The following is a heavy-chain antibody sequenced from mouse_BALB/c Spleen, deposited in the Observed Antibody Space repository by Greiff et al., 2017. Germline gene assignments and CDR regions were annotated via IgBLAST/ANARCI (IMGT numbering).Heavy chain of an antibody. J-gene: IGHJ3*01. D-gene: IGHD2-1*01. CDR2: LRSGSRTI. CDR1: GFTFSSFG. Sequence: EVKLMESGGGLVQPGGSRKLSCAASGFTFSSFGMHWVRQAPEKGLEWVAYLRSGSRTIYYADTVQGRFTISRDNPKNTLFLQMTSLRSEDTAMYYCARGGPYGNPAWFAYWGQGTLGTVSA. CDR3: ARGGPYGNPAWFAY. V-gene: IGHV5-17*02.